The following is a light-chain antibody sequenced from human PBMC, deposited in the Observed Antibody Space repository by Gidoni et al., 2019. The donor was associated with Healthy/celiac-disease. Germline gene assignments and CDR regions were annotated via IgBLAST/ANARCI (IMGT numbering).Light chain of an antibody. Sequence: IVLTKSPGTLSLSPGERATLPCRASQSVSSSYLAWYQQKPGQAPRLLIYGASSRATGIPDRFSGSGSGTDFTLTISRLEPEDFAVYYCQQYGSSPWTFGQGTKVEIK. CDR2: GAS. J-gene: IGKJ1*01. CDR1: QSVSSSY. CDR3: QQYGSSPWT. V-gene: IGKV3-20*01.